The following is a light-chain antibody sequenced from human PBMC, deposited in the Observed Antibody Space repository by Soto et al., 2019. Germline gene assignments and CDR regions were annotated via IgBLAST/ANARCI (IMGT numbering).Light chain of an antibody. CDR2: TAS. CDR1: QSISSTY. V-gene: IGKV3-20*01. Sequence: EIVLTQSPGTLSLSPGERATLSCRASQSISSTYLAWYQQKPGQAPRLLMYTASVRATGIPDRFSGSGSGTDFTLTISTLQPVDFAVYYCQQFYNSPPWTFGQGTRVEIK. J-gene: IGKJ1*01. CDR3: QQFYNSPPWT.